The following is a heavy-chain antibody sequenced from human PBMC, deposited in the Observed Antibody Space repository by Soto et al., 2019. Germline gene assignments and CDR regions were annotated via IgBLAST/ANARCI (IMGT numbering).Heavy chain of an antibody. V-gene: IGHV4-59*01. D-gene: IGHD1-26*01. CDR2: IYYSGIT. Sequence: SETLSLTCTVSGGSISSYCWSWIRQPPGKGLEWIGYIYYSGITNYNPSLKSRVTISVDTSKNQFSLKLSSVTAADTAVYYCARFYSDYYYYGMDVCGPGTTVTV. CDR3: ARFYSDYYYYGMDV. J-gene: IGHJ6*02. CDR1: GGSISSYC.